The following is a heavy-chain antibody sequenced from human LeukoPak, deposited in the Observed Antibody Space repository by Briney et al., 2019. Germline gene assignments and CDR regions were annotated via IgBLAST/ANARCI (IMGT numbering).Heavy chain of an antibody. CDR3: ARDHSIAAAENAFDI. CDR2: IYYSGST. D-gene: IGHD6-13*01. J-gene: IGHJ3*02. V-gene: IGHV4-59*12. CDR1: GGSISSYY. Sequence: SETLSLTCTVSGGSISSYYWSWIRQPPGKGLEWIGYIYYSGSTNYNPSLKSRVTISVDTSKNQFSLKLSSVTAADTAVYYCARDHSIAAAENAFDIWGQGTMVTVSS.